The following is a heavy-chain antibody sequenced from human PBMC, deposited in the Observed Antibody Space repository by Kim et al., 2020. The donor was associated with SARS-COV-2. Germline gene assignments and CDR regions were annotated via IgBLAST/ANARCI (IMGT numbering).Heavy chain of an antibody. J-gene: IGHJ4*02. V-gene: IGHV4-31*03. Sequence: SETLSLTCTVSGGSISSSGYYWSWIRQHPGKGLEWIGYIYYSGSAYYNPSLKSRLTISVDTSKNQFSLRLSSVTAADTAVYYCARAEGSITIFGVVIQNFDYWGQGTLVTVSS. CDR1: GGSISSSGYY. CDR3: ARAEGSITIFGVVIQNFDY. CDR2: IYYSGSA. D-gene: IGHD3-3*01.